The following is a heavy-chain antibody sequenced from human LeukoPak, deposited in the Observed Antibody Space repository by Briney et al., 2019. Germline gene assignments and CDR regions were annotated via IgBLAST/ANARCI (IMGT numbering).Heavy chain of an antibody. CDR1: GFTFSSYA. J-gene: IGHJ6*03. V-gene: IGHV3-23*01. CDR3: ARDGSPPGAQTINYYYYYYMDV. Sequence: PGGSLRLSCAASGFTFSSYAMSWVRQAPGKGLEWVSAINWNGGGTAYADSVKGRFTISRDNSKNTLYLQMNSLRAEDTAVYYCARDGSPPGAQTINYYYYYYMDVWGKGTTVTVSS. CDR2: INWNGGGT. D-gene: IGHD1-26*01.